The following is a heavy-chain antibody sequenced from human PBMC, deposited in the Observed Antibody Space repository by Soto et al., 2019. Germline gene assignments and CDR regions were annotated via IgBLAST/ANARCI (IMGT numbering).Heavy chain of an antibody. CDR2: IYYSGST. D-gene: IGHD2-15*01. V-gene: IGHV4-39*01. CDR1: GGSISSSSYD. CDR3: ARHTPAISISDH. J-gene: IGHJ4*02. Sequence: QLQLQESGPGLVKPSETLSLTCTVSGGSISSSSYDWGWIRQPPGKGLEWIGSIYYSGSTYYNPSVKSRVTISVDTSKNQFSLKLSSVTAADTAVYYCARHTPAISISDHWGQGTLVTVSS.